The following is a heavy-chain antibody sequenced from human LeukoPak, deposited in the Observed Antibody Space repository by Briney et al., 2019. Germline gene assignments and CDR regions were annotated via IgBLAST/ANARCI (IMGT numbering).Heavy chain of an antibody. D-gene: IGHD6-13*01. J-gene: IGHJ5*02. Sequence: PGGSLRLSCAASGFTFGSYGMHWVRQAPGKGLEWVAFIRYDGSNKYYADSVKGRFTISRDNSKNTLYLQKNSLRAEDTAVYYCAGDPLYSSSWSMPETNWFDPWGQGTLVTVSS. V-gene: IGHV3-30*02. CDR3: AGDPLYSSSWSMPETNWFDP. CDR2: IRYDGSNK. CDR1: GFTFGSYG.